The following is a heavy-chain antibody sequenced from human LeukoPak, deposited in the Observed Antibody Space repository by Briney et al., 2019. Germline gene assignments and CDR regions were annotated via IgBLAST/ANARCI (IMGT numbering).Heavy chain of an antibody. D-gene: IGHD3-10*01. Sequence: GGCLRLSCAASGFTFDDYGMSWVRQAPGKGLEWVSGINWNGGSTGYADSVKGRFTISRDNAKNSLYLQMNSLRAEDTALYYCARGAASYYYGSGSFIDYWGQGTLVTVSS. V-gene: IGHV3-20*04. J-gene: IGHJ4*02. CDR1: GFTFDDYG. CDR2: INWNGGST. CDR3: ARGAASYYYGSGSFIDY.